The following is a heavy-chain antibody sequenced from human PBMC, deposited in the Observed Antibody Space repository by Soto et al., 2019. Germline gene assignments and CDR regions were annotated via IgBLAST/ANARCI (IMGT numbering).Heavy chain of an antibody. CDR3: AKAVQNLNWSYGTNPSRYYYYYMDV. CDR1: GFTFSSYA. Sequence: GGSLRFSCAASGFTFSSYATHWVRQAPGKGLEWVAVISYDGSNKYYADSVKGRFTISRDNSKNTLYLQMNSLRAEDTAVYYCAKAVQNLNWSYGTNPSRYYYYYMDVWGKGTTVTVSS. V-gene: IGHV3-30*04. J-gene: IGHJ6*03. D-gene: IGHD1-1*01. CDR2: ISYDGSNK.